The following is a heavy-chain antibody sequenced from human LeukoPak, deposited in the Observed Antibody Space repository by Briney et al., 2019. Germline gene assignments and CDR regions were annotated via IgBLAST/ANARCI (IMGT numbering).Heavy chain of an antibody. D-gene: IGHD6-6*01. CDR2: ISSSSGYI. CDR3: ARVYLGSSDY. J-gene: IGHJ4*02. V-gene: IGHV3-21*01. Sequence: AGGSLRLSCAASRFTFSSYSMNWVRQAPGKGLEGVSFISSSSGYIDYADSVKGRFTIPRDNAKNSLSLQMNSLRVEDTAVYYCARVYLGSSDYWGQGTLVTVSS. CDR1: RFTFSSYS.